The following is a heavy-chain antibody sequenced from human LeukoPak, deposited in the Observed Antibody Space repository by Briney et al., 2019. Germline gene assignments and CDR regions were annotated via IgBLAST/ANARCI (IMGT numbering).Heavy chain of an antibody. V-gene: IGHV1-46*01. CDR3: ARDNDSRDPPHFDY. J-gene: IGHJ4*02. D-gene: IGHD3-16*01. CDR1: GYTFTSYY. Sequence: GASVKVSCKASGYTFTSYYMHWVRQAPGQGLEWMGIINPSRGSTSQAQTFQGRVTMTRDMSTSTVSMELSSLRSEDTAVYYCARDNDSRDPPHFDYWGQGTLVTVSS. CDR2: INPSRGST.